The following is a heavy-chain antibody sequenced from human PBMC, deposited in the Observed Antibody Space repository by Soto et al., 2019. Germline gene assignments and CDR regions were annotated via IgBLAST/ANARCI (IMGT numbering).Heavy chain of an antibody. CDR3: ARGGLDYYYGMDV. D-gene: IGHD6-19*01. CDR2: IYYSGST. V-gene: IGHV4-31*03. CDR1: GGSISSGGYY. Sequence: QVQLQESGPGLVKPSQTLSLTCTVSGGSISSGGYYWSWIRQHPGKGLEWIGYIYYSGSTYYNPSLKSRVTISVDTSKNQFSRKLSSVTAADTAVYYCARGGLDYYYGMDVWGQGTTVTVSS. J-gene: IGHJ6*02.